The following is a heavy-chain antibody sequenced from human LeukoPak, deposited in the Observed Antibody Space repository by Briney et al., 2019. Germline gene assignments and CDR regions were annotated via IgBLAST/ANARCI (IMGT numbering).Heavy chain of an antibody. J-gene: IGHJ5*02. D-gene: IGHD3-10*01. V-gene: IGHV3-30*18. CDR3: AKEGTPQVSTWYDL. CDR2: ISYEGGTQ. Sequence: PGGSLRLSCAASGVTLSPYGMHWVRQAPGKGLEWVAVISYEGGTQHYADSVKGRFIISRDNPTNTLYLQRSILRTEDTAVYYCAKEGTPQVSTWYDLWGQGTQVIVSS. CDR1: GVTLSPYG.